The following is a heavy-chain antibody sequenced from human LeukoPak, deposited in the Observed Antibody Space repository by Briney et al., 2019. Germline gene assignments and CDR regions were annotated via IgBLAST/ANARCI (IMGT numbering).Heavy chain of an antibody. J-gene: IGHJ6*02. CDR1: GFTLSSYW. Sequence: GGSLRLSCAASGFTLSSYWMTWVRQAPGKGLQWVANINQDGSEMYYVDSVKGRFTISRDNAKNSLYLQMNSLRAEDTAVYYCARSAGEIYYYYGMDVWGQGTTVTVSS. V-gene: IGHV3-7*04. CDR3: ARSAGEIYYYYGMDV. CDR2: INQDGSEM. D-gene: IGHD3-16*01.